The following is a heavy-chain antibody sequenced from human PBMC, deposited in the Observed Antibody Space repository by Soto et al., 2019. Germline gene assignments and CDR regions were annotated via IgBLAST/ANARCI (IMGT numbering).Heavy chain of an antibody. J-gene: IGHJ6*02. CDR1: GGSISSSNW. CDR3: AREETIYYYYRMDV. V-gene: IGHV4-4*02. Sequence: SETLSLTCAVSGGSISSSNWWSWVRQPPGKGLEWIGEIYHSGSTNYNPSLKSRVAISVDKSKNQFSLKLSSVTAADTAVYYCAREETIYYYYRMDVWGQGTTVTVSS. CDR2: IYHSGST.